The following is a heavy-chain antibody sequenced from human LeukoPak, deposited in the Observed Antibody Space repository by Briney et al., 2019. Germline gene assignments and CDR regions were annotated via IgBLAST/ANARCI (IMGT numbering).Heavy chain of an antibody. Sequence: GGSLRLSCAASGLTFSDYYMSWIRQAPGKGLEWVSYISSSGSSILYADSVKGQFTISRDNAKNSLYLQMNSLRAEDTAVYYCARRPYSSSWYYFDYWGQGTLVTVSS. D-gene: IGHD6-13*01. J-gene: IGHJ4*02. CDR3: ARRPYSSSWYYFDY. CDR1: GLTFSDYY. CDR2: ISSSGSSI. V-gene: IGHV3-11*04.